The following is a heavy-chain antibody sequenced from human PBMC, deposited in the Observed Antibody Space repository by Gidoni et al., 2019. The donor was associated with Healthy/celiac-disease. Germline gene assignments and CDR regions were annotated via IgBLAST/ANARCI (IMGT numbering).Heavy chain of an antibody. CDR2: IYSGGST. J-gene: IGHJ4*02. CDR1: GFPVSSNY. V-gene: IGHV3-66*01. CDR3: ARDSPPRKTGQTDFDY. Sequence: EVQLVESGGGLVQPGGSLRLSCAASGFPVSSNYMSWVRQAPGKGLEWVSVIYSGGSTYYADSVKGRFTISRDNSKNTLYLQMNSLRAEDTAVYYCARDSPPRKTGQTDFDYWGQGTLVTVSS.